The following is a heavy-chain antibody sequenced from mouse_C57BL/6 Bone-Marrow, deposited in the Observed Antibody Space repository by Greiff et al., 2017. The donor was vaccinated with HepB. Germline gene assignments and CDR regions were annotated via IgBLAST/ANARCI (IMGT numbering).Heavy chain of an antibody. D-gene: IGHD3-3*01. Sequence: VKLVESGPGLVQPSQSLSITCTVSGFSLTSYGVHWVRQSPGKGLEWLGVIWRGGSTDYNAAFMSRLSITKDNSKSQVFFKMNSLQADDTAIYYCAKKGDVVSDFDVWGTGTTVTVSS. V-gene: IGHV2-5*01. J-gene: IGHJ1*03. CDR2: IWRGGST. CDR1: GFSLTSYG. CDR3: AKKGDVVSDFDV.